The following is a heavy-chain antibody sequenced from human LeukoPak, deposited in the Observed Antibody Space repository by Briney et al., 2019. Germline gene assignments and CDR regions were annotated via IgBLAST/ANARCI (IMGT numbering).Heavy chain of an antibody. CDR2: IRGTGSST. CDR3: TQEYHYSASLGQGRRYFDY. CDR1: GFTFSSYA. D-gene: IGHD3-16*02. J-gene: IGHJ4*02. V-gene: IGHV3-23*01. Sequence: GGSLRLSCGASGFTFSSYAMARVHQAPGKGLEWVSAIRGTGSSTYYADSVKGRFTIARDNSKSTLYLQMNSLRAEDTAIYFCTQEYHYSASLGQGRRYFDYWGQGTLVTVSS.